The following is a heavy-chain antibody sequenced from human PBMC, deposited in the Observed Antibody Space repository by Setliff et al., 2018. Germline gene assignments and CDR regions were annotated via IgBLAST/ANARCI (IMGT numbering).Heavy chain of an antibody. Sequence: GESLTISCKGSGYTFTNYWIGWVRQMPGKGLERMGIIYPGDSDTRYSPSFQGQVTISADKSISIAYLQWSSLKASDTAMYYCARQAISGSDAFDIWGQGTLVTVSS. J-gene: IGHJ3*02. CDR2: IYPGDSDT. CDR1: GYTFTNYW. V-gene: IGHV5-51*01. D-gene: IGHD3-3*01. CDR3: ARQAISGSDAFDI.